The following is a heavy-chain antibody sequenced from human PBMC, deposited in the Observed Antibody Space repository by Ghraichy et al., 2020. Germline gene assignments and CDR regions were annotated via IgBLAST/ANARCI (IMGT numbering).Heavy chain of an antibody. CDR3: ARDATSYSYASGSTEAFDI. V-gene: IGHV3-21*01. CDR1: GFTFSRYT. Sequence: GGSLRLSCAASGFTFSRYTVHWVRQTPGKGLEWVSSIDSRSRNIYYADSVKGRFTISRDNANNSLSMKMNSLRAEDTGVYFCARDATSYSYASGSTEAFDIWRQGTLVTLSS. J-gene: IGHJ3*02. D-gene: IGHD3-10*01. CDR2: IDSRSRNI.